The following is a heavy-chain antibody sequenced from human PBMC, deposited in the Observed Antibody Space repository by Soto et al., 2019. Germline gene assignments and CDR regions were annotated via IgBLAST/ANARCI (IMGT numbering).Heavy chain of an antibody. D-gene: IGHD2-2*01. CDR3: AKDMGDGYCSSTSCPKKNYYYYYGMDV. J-gene: IGHJ6*02. CDR1: GFTFDDCA. V-gene: IGHV3-9*01. CDR2: IIWNSGSI. Sequence: PGGSLRLSCAASGFTFDDCAMHWVRQAPGKGLEWVSGIIWNSGSIGYADSVKGRFTISRDNAKNSLYLQMNSLRAEDTALYYCAKDMGDGYCSSTSCPKKNYYYYYGMDVWGQGTTVTASS.